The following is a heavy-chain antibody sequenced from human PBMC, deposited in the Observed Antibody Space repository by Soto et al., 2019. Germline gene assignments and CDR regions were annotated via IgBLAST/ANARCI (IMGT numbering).Heavy chain of an antibody. CDR2: IWYDGSNK. V-gene: IGHV3-33*01. Sequence: QVQLVESGGGVVQPGRSLRLSCAASGFTFSSYGMHWVRQAPGKGLEWVAVIWYDGSNKYYADSVKGRFTISRDNSKNTLSLQMNSLRAEDTAVYYCARVGGSYYFDYWAQGTLVTVSS. J-gene: IGHJ4*02. D-gene: IGHD1-26*01. CDR1: GFTFSSYG. CDR3: ARVGGSYYFDY.